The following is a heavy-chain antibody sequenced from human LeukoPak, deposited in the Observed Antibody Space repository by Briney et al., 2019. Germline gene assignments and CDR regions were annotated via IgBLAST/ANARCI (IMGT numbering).Heavy chain of an antibody. Sequence: PGGSLRLSCAASGFTFSSYSMNWVRQAPGKGLEWVSSISSSSSYIYYADSVKGRFTISRDNAKNSLYLQMNSLRAEDTAVYYCARVGWKQQRTPYGYYFDYWGQGTLVTVSS. J-gene: IGHJ4*02. V-gene: IGHV3-21*01. CDR1: GFTFSSYS. D-gene: IGHD6-13*01. CDR3: ARVGWKQQRTPYGYYFDY. CDR2: ISSSSSYI.